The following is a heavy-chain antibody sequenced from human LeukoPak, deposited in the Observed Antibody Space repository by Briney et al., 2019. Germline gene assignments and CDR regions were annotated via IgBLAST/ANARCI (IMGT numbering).Heavy chain of an antibody. CDR1: GGSISSYY. V-gene: IGHV4-59*12. D-gene: IGHD3-22*01. CDR3: ARVGGSSGFLSYY. CDR2: IYYSGST. J-gene: IGHJ4*02. Sequence: PSETLSLTCTVSGGSISSYYWSWIRQPPGKGLEWIGYIYYSGSTNYNPSLKSRVTISVDTSKNQFSLKLSSVTAADTAVYYCARVGGSSGFLSYYWGQGTLVTVSS.